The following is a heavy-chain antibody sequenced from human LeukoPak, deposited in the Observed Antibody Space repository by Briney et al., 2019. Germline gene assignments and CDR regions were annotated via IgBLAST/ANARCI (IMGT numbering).Heavy chain of an antibody. CDR1: GGTFSSYA. CDR2: IIPIFGTA. D-gene: IGHD2-15*01. J-gene: IGHJ4*02. V-gene: IGHV1-69*05. CDR3: ARDLWSRGGNPYYFDY. Sequence: AASVKVSCKASGGTFSSYAISWVRQAPGQGLEWMGRIIPIFGTANYAQKFQGRVTITTDESTSTAYMELSSLRSEDTAVYYCARDLWSRGGNPYYFDYWGQGTLVTVSS.